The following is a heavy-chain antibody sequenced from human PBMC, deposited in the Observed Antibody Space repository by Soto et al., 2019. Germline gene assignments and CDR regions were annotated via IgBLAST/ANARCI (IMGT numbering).Heavy chain of an antibody. V-gene: IGHV1-2*02. D-gene: IGHD1-26*01. CDR2: INSKSGGT. J-gene: IGHJ6*02. CDR3: ARSSGSYSYYGMDV. CDR1: GYTFTGYF. Sequence: QVQLVQSGAEVGKPGASVKVSCKASGYTFTGYFMHWVRQAPGQGLEWMGWINSKSGGTNYAQKFQGRVTMTRDTSISTAYMELSRLRSDDTAVYYCARSSGSYSYYGMDVWGQGTTVTVSS.